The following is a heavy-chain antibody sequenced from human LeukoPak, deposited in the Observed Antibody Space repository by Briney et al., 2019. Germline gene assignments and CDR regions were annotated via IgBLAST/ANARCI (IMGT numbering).Heavy chain of an antibody. V-gene: IGHV3-23*01. CDR3: AKGITSSWNYYFDD. D-gene: IGHD6-13*01. CDR1: GFSFSNYA. J-gene: IGHJ4*01. CDR2: ISDSGGST. Sequence: GGSLRLSCAASGFSFSNYAMSWVRQAPGKGLEWVSAISDSGGSTYYADSVKGRFTISRDNSKNTLNLQMNSLRGEDTAVYYCAKGITSSWNYYFDDWGQAT.